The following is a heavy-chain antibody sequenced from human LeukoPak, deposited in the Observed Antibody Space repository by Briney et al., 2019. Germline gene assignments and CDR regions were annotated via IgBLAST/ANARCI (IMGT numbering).Heavy chain of an antibody. D-gene: IGHD3-3*01. CDR3: ASYYYDFWSGPFKDY. V-gene: IGHV1-69*05. CDR2: IIPIFGTA. CDR1: GGTFSSYA. J-gene: IGHJ4*02. Sequence: ASVKVSCKASGGTFSSYAISWVRPAPGQGLEWMGGIIPIFGTANYAQKFQGRVTITTDESTSTAYMELSSLRSEDTAVYYCASYYYDFWSGPFKDYWGQGTLVTVSS.